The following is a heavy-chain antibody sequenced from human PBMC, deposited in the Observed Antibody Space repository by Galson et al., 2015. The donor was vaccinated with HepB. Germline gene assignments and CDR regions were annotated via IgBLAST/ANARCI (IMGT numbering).Heavy chain of an antibody. Sequence: GSISSSNWWSWVRQPPGKGLEWIGEIYHSGSTNYNPPLKSRVTISVDKSKNQFSLKLSSVTAADTAVYYCARKPAAGIFWFDPWGQGTLVTVSS. D-gene: IGHD6-13*01. CDR3: ARKPAAGIFWFDP. J-gene: IGHJ5*02. V-gene: IGHV4-4*02. CDR2: IYHSGST. CDR1: GSISSSNW.